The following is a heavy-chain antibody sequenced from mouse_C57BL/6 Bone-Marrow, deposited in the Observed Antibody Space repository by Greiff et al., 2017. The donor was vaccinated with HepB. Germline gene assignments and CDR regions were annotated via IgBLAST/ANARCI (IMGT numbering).Heavy chain of an antibody. J-gene: IGHJ2*01. Sequence: EVQLQQSGTVLARPGASVKMSCKTSGYTFTSYWMHWVKQRPGQGLEWIGAIYPGNSDTSYNQKFKGKAKLTAVTSSSTAYMELRSLTSEDSAVYFCARWDGDGPYYFDYWGQGTTLTVSS. CDR2: IYPGNSDT. CDR1: GYTFTSYW. V-gene: IGHV1-5*01. D-gene: IGHD2-3*01. CDR3: ARWDGDGPYYFDY.